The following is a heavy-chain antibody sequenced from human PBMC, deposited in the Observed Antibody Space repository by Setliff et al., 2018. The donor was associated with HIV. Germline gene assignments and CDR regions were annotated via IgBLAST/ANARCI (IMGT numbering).Heavy chain of an antibody. CDR2: ISSSGSYI. J-gene: IGHJ6*03. CDR1: GFTFRSYS. V-gene: IGHV3-21*01. Sequence: PGGSLRLSCVASGFTFRSYSMNWVRQAPGKGLEWVSSISSSGSYIYYTDSVKGRFTISRDNAKNSLYLQMNSLRAEDTAVYYCARDLNSRHYYMDVWGKGTTVTVSS. CDR3: ARDLNSRHYYMDV.